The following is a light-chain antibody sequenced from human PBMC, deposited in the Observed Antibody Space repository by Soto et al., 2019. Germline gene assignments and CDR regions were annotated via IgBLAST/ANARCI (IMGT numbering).Light chain of an antibody. CDR3: ISYAGSKNYV. J-gene: IGLJ1*01. V-gene: IGLV2-11*01. CDR1: SSDVGTYDF. CDR2: DVS. Sequence: QSVLTQPRSVSGSPGQSVTISCTGTSSDVGTYDFVSWYQQHPGKAPRLMIFDVSERPSGVPDRFSGSKSGNTASLTISGLQADDEADYYCISYAGSKNYVFGTGTKVTVL.